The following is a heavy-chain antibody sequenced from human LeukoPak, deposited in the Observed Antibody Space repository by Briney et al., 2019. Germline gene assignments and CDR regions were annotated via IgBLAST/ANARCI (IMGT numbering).Heavy chain of an antibody. J-gene: IGHJ4*02. V-gene: IGHV3-33*01. CDR3: ARTDSPANYYDSTNYLDY. CDR1: GFTFSSYG. D-gene: IGHD3-22*01. Sequence: GSLRLSCAASGFTFSSYGMHWVRQAPGKGLEWVAVIWYDGSNKYYADSVKGRFTISRDNSKNTLYLQMNSLRAEDTAVYYCARTDSPANYYDSTNYLDYWGQGTLVTVSS. CDR2: IWYDGSNK.